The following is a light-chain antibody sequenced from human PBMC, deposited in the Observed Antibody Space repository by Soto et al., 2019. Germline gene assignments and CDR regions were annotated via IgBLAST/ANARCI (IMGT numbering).Light chain of an antibody. V-gene: IGLV4-69*01. CDR2: LNSDGSH. CDR1: SGHSSDA. CDR3: QTWGTGIQV. J-gene: IGLJ3*02. Sequence: QSVLTQSPSASASLGASVKLTCTRSSGHSSDAIAWHRQQPEKGPRYLMKLNSDGSHSKGDGIPDRFSGSSSGAERYLTIPSLQSEDEADYYCQTWGTGIQVFGGGTKLTVL.